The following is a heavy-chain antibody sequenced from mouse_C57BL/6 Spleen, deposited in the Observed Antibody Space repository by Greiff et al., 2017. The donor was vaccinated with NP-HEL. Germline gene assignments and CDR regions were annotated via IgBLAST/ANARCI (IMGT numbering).Heavy chain of an antibody. CDR1: GFTFSSYA. J-gene: IGHJ3*01. V-gene: IGHV5-9-1*02. CDR3: TRGITTVEAY. CDR2: ISSGGDYI. Sequence: EVMLVESGEGLVKPGGSLKLSCAASGFTFSSYAMSWVRQTPEKRLEWVAYISSGGDYIYYADTVKGQFTISRDNARNTLYLQMSSLKSEDTAMYYCTRGITTVEAYWGQGTLVTVSA. D-gene: IGHD1-1*01.